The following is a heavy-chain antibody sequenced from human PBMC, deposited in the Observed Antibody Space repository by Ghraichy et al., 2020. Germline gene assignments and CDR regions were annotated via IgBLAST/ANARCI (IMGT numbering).Heavy chain of an antibody. V-gene: IGHV3-15*07. CDR3: TTDTPDFWSGYSGRFYYYYGMDV. CDR2: LKGKSDGGTT. D-gene: IGHD3-3*01. J-gene: IGHJ6*02. CDR1: GFTITNAW. Sequence: LSLTCAASGFTITNAWMNWVRQPPGKGLEWVGRLKGKSDGGTTAYAAPVKGRFTISRDDSKKTLYLEMNSLQTEDTGVYYCTTDTPDFWSGYSGRFYYYYGMDVWGQRTTVTVSS.